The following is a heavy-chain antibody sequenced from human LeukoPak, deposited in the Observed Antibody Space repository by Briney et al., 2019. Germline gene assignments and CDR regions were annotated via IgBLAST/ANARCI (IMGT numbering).Heavy chain of an antibody. V-gene: IGHV3-11*04. Sequence: PGGSLRLSCAASGFTVSSNYMSWVRQAPGKGLEWVSYISSSGSTIYYADSVKGRFTISRDNAKNSLYLQMNSLRAEDTAVYYCARDSGYSYGHGGYYFDYWGQGTLVTVYS. D-gene: IGHD5-18*01. CDR3: ARDSGYSYGHGGYYFDY. J-gene: IGHJ4*02. CDR1: GFTVSSNY. CDR2: ISSSGSTI.